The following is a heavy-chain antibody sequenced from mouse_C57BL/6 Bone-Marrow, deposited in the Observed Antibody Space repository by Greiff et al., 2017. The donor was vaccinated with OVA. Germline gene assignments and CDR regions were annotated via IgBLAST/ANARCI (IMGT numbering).Heavy chain of an antibody. D-gene: IGHD2-12*01. Sequence: VKLQESGAELARPGASVKLSCKASGYTFTSYGISWVKQRTGQGLEWIGEIYPRSGNTYYNEKFKGKATLTADKSSSTAYMELRSLTSEDSAVYFCARLPGYYSYGAFAYWGQGTLVTVSA. J-gene: IGHJ3*01. CDR1: GYTFTSYG. CDR3: ARLPGYYSYGAFAY. CDR2: IYPRSGNT. V-gene: IGHV1-81*01.